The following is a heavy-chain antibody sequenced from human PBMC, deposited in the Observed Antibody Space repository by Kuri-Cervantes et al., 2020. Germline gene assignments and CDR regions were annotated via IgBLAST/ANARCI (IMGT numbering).Heavy chain of an antibody. V-gene: IGHV4-59*01. CDR3: ASSNSPLYSSTSKGGFDY. CDR2: IYYSGST. CDR1: GGSISSYY. D-gene: IGHD6-13*01. J-gene: IGHJ4*02. Sequence: SETLSLTCTVSGGSISSYYWSWIRQPPGKGLEWIGYIYYSGSTNYNPSLKSRVTISVDTSKNQFSLKLNPVTAADTAVYYCASSNSPLYSSTSKGGFDYWGQGTLVTVSS.